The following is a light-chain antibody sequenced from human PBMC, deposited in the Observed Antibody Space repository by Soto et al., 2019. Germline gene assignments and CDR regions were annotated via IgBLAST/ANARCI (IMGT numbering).Light chain of an antibody. Sequence: IQMTQSPSTLSASVGDRVTITCRASQSISTWLAWYQQKPGKAPKLLIYDASSLESGVPSRFSGSGSGTEFTLTISNLQPEDFASYYCQQYNSYSTFGHGTNAAIK. CDR1: QSISTW. CDR2: DAS. V-gene: IGKV1-5*01. CDR3: QQYNSYST. J-gene: IGKJ3*01.